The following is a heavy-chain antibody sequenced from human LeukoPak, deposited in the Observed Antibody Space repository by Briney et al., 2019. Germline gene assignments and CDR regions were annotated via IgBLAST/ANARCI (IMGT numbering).Heavy chain of an antibody. Sequence: GGSLRLSCAASGFTFSSYWMSWVRQAPGKGLEWVANIKQDGSEKYYVDSVKGRFTISRDNAKNSLYLQMNSLIPEDTAVYYCAKDLGYCSGTSCSAIDYWGQGTLVTVSS. D-gene: IGHD2-15*01. V-gene: IGHV3-7*01. CDR1: GFTFSSYW. CDR2: IKQDGSEK. J-gene: IGHJ4*02. CDR3: AKDLGYCSGTSCSAIDY.